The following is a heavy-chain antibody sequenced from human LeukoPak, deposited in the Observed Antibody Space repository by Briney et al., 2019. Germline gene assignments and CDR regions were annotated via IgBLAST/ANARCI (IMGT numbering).Heavy chain of an antibody. CDR2: IYIRGST. Sequence: PSETLSVTCTVPGGSISSYDWSWIRQPAGKGLEWIGRIYIRGSTNYNPSLKSRVTMSLDTSENQFSLKLRSVTAADTAVYYCARDERTMGVVDYWGQGILVTVSS. J-gene: IGHJ4*02. V-gene: IGHV4-4*07. D-gene: IGHD3-10*01. CDR3: ARDERTMGVVDY. CDR1: GGSISSYD.